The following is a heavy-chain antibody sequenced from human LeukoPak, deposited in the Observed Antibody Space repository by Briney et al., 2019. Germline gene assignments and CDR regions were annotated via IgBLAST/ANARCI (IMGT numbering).Heavy chain of an antibody. CDR3: ARYRRYYYGSGSYYTLYFQH. CDR1: GGSFSGYY. CDR2: INHSGST. Sequence: SETLSLTCAVYGGSFSGYYWSWIRQPPGKGLEWIGEINHSGSTNYNPSLKSRVTISVDTSKNQFSLKLSSVTAADTAVYYCARYRRYYYGSGSYYTLYFQHWGQGTLVTVSS. D-gene: IGHD3-10*01. V-gene: IGHV4-34*01. J-gene: IGHJ1*01.